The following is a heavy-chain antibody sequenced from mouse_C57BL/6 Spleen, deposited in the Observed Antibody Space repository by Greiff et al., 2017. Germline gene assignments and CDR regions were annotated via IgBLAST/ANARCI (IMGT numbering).Heavy chain of an antibody. D-gene: IGHD1-1*01. CDR3: ARTYYYGSSYEYFDV. J-gene: IGHJ1*03. CDR2: LDPSDSYT. CDR1: GYTFTSYW. Sequence: QVQLQQPGAELVMPGASVKLSCKASGYTFTSYWMHWVKQRPGQGLAWIGELDPSDSYTNYNQKFKGKSTLTVDKSSSTAYMQLSSLTSEDSAVYYCARTYYYGSSYEYFDVWGTGTTVTVSS. V-gene: IGHV1-69*01.